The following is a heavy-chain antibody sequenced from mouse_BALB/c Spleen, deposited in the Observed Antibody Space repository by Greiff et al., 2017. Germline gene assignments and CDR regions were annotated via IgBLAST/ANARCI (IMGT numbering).Heavy chain of an antibody. CDR2: IDPSDSET. D-gene: IGHD2-4*01. J-gene: IGHJ2*01. V-gene: IGHV1-74*01. Sequence: VQLQQSGPQLVRPGASVKISCKASGYSFTSYWMHWVKQRPGQGLEWIGMIDPSDSETRLNQKFKDKATLTVDKSSSTAYMQLSSPTSEDSAVYYCASYDYDGLDYWGQGTTLTVSS. CDR3: ASYDYDGLDY. CDR1: GYSFTSYW.